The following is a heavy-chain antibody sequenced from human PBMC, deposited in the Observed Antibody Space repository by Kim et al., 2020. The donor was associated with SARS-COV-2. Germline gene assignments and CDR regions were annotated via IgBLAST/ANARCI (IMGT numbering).Heavy chain of an antibody. D-gene: IGHD3-10*01. J-gene: IGHJ5*02. Sequence: GGSLRLSCAASGFTFSSYAMSWVRQAPGKGLEWVSAISGSGGSTYYADSVKGRFTISRDNSKNTLYLQMNSLRAEDTAVYYCAKYYGSGPDVFRFFSGIDPWGQGTLVTVSS. CDR2: ISGSGGST. CDR3: AKYYGSGPDVFRFFSGIDP. V-gene: IGHV3-23*01. CDR1: GFTFSSYA.